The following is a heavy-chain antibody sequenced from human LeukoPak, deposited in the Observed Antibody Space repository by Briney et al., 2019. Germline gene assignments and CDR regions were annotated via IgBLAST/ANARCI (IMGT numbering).Heavy chain of an antibody. V-gene: IGHV3-9*01. CDR3: AKDFSGGYYYFDY. CDR2: INWNSGSK. J-gene: IGHJ4*02. D-gene: IGHD3-22*01. Sequence: GGSLRLSCAASGFTFDDYAIHWVRQAPGKGLEWVSGINWNSGSKHYADSVKGRFTISRDDAKNSLYLQMNSLRAEDTALYYCAKDFSGGYYYFDYWGQGTLVTVSS. CDR1: GFTFDDYA.